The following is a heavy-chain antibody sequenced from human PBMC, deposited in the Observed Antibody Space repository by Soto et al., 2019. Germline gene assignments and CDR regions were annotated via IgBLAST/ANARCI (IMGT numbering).Heavy chain of an antibody. V-gene: IGHV3-30*04. J-gene: IGHJ6*02. Sequence: GGSLSLSCAASGFTFSKYAMHWVRQAPGKGLEWVSVIAYDGSTQYYADSVKGRFTISRDNSKNTVNLQMNSLRAEDTAVYYCARGDLVGGVVDYYNMDVWGQGTTVTVSS. D-gene: IGHD3-10*01. CDR3: ARGDLVGGVVDYYNMDV. CDR1: GFTFSKYA. CDR2: IAYDGSTQ.